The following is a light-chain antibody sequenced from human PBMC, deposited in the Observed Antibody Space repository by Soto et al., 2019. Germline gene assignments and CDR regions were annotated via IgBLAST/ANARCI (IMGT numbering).Light chain of an antibody. CDR2: RNY. Sequence: QSVLTQPPSASETPGQRVTISCSGSSSNIGSNHVFWYQHLPGTTPTLLLYRNYLRPSGVPDRFSASKSAASASLAIIGLRSDDEADYYCGAWDASLSGWVFGGGTKLTVL. J-gene: IGLJ3*02. CDR1: SSNIGSNH. CDR3: GAWDASLSGWV. V-gene: IGLV1-47*01.